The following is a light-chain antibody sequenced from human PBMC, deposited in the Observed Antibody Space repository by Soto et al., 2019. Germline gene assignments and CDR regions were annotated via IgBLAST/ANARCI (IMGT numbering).Light chain of an antibody. CDR3: QQYNSYSPKT. J-gene: IGKJ1*01. CDR1: QSISSW. V-gene: IGKV1-5*03. Sequence: DIPMTQSPSTLSASVGDRVTITCRASQSISSWLAWYQQKPGKAPKLLIYKASSLESGVPSRFSGSGSGTEFTLSISSLQPADFATYYCQQYNSYSPKTFGQVTKVEIK. CDR2: KAS.